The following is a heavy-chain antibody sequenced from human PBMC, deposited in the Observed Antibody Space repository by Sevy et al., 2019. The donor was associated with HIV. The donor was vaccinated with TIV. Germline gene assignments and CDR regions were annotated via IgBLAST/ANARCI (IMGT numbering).Heavy chain of an antibody. Sequence: GGSLRLSCAASGFTFSSYAMHWVRQAPGKGLEWVAVISYDGSNKYYADSVKGRFTISRDNSKNTLYLQMNSLSAEDTAVYYCAREASYDYDSSGYYPFDYWGQGTLVTVSS. V-gene: IGHV3-30*04. D-gene: IGHD3-22*01. CDR1: GFTFSSYA. CDR3: AREASYDYDSSGYYPFDY. CDR2: ISYDGSNK. J-gene: IGHJ4*02.